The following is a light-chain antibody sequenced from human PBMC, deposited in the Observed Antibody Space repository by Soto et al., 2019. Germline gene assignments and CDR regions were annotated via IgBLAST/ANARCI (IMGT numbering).Light chain of an antibody. V-gene: IGKV1-39*01. CDR3: QQSYTTASIT. J-gene: IGKJ5*01. CDR2: AAS. Sequence: DIQMTQSPSSLSASVGDRVTITCRASQSISRNLNWYQHKQGKAPKLLIYAASSLQNVVPSRFSGGESGTEFTLSISSLQPEDLGTYYCQQSYTTASITFGQGTRLEIK. CDR1: QSISRN.